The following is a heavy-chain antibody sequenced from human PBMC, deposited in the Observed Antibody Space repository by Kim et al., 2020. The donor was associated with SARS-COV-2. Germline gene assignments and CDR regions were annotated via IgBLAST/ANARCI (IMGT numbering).Heavy chain of an antibody. J-gene: IGHJ4*02. V-gene: IGHV3-15*01. D-gene: IGHD3-22*01. Sequence: TDYAAPVKGRFTISRDDSKNTLYLQMNSLKTEDTAVYYCTTRSGYLLFDYWGQGTLVTVSS. CDR2: T. CDR3: TTRSGYLLFDY.